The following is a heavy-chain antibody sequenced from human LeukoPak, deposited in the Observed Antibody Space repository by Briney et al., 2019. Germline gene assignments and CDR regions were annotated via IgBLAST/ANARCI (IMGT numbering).Heavy chain of an antibody. V-gene: IGHV3-23*01. CDR1: GFTFSSYA. Sequence: GGSLSLSCAPSGFTFSSYAMNWVRQAPGKGLEWVSTISGSGGSKHYADSVEGRFTISRDNSKNTVYLQMNSLRAEDTAIYYCAKLTSASGAYGVDVWGQGTTVTVSS. J-gene: IGHJ6*02. CDR3: AKLTSASGAYGVDV. CDR2: ISGSGGSK. D-gene: IGHD3-10*01.